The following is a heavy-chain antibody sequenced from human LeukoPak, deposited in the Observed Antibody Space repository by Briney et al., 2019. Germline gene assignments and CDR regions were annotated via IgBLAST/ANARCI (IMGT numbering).Heavy chain of an antibody. CDR1: GGTFSSYA. CDR2: IIPIFGTA. Sequence: SVKVSCKASGGTFSSYAISWVRQAPGQGLEWMGGIIPIFGTANYAQKFQGRVTITADESTSTAYMELSSPRSEDTAVYYCARTYDSSGYFGYWGQGTLVTVSS. J-gene: IGHJ4*02. V-gene: IGHV1-69*01. D-gene: IGHD3-22*01. CDR3: ARTYDSSGYFGY.